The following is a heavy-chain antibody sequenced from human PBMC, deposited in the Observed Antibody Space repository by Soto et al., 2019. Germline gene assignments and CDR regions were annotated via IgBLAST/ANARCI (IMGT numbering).Heavy chain of an antibody. CDR3: ARESHDILTGPPWVWYFDL. Sequence: QVQLQQWGAGPLRPLETLSLTCGVSGGSFSGYYWAWIRRSPGKGLEWIGEINDRGSINYNPSLKSRVSISVDTSKNHYSLNLGSVTAADTAVYYCARESHDILTGPPWVWYFDLWGRGTLVTVSS. V-gene: IGHV4-34*01. CDR2: INDRGSI. CDR1: GGSFSGYY. D-gene: IGHD3-9*01. J-gene: IGHJ2*01.